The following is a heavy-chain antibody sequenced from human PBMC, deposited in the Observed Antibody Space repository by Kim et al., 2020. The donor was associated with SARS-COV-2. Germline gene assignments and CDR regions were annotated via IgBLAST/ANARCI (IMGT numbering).Heavy chain of an antibody. CDR1: GFTFSDSA. J-gene: IGHJ5*02. Sequence: GGSLRLSCAVSGFTFSDSAMTWVRQAPGKGLELISAISGGGYSTFYADSVKGRFTISRDNSKSTLYLHVSNLRAEDTAIYYCAKNSSLTGLDPWGQGTLV. CDR2: ISGGGYST. D-gene: IGHD2-15*01. CDR3: AKNSSLTGLDP. V-gene: IGHV3-23*01.